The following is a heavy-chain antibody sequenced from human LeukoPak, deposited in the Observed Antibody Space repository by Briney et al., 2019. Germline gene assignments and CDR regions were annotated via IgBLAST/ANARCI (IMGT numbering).Heavy chain of an antibody. CDR2: IYYSGST. CDR1: GGSISSGGYY. D-gene: IGHD3-22*01. Sequence: SETLSLTCTVSGGSISSGGYYWSWIRQRPGKGLEWIGYIYYSGSTYYNPSLKSRVTISVDTSKNQFSLKLSSVTAADTAVYYCARHTARRDYDSSGYYYAFDIWGQGTMVTVSS. J-gene: IGHJ3*02. V-gene: IGHV4-31*03. CDR3: ARHTARRDYDSSGYYYAFDI.